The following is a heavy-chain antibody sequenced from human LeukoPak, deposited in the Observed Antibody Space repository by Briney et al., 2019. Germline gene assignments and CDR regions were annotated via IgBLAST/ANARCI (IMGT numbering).Heavy chain of an antibody. CDR1: GGSISSYY. J-gene: IGHJ6*01. V-gene: IGHV4-59*08. Sequence: PSETLSLTCTVSGGSISSYYWSWIRQPPGKGLEWIGYIYYSGSTNYNPSLKSRVTISVDTSKNQFSLKLSSVTAADPAVYYCARLAAAGTLYYGMDVWGQGTTVTVSS. CDR2: IYYSGST. CDR3: ARLAAAGTLYYGMDV. D-gene: IGHD6-13*01.